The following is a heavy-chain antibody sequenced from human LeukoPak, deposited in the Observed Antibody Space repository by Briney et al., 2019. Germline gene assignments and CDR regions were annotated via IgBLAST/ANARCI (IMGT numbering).Heavy chain of an antibody. Sequence: SETLSLTCAVYGGSFSGYYWSWIRQPPGKGLEWIGRIYTSGSTNYNPSLKSRVTMSVDTSKNQFSLKLSSVTAADTAVYYCARVVVVAATRLSWFDPWGQGTLVTVSS. CDR1: GGSFSGYY. V-gene: IGHV4-59*10. CDR2: IYTSGST. J-gene: IGHJ5*02. CDR3: ARVVVVAATRLSWFDP. D-gene: IGHD2-15*01.